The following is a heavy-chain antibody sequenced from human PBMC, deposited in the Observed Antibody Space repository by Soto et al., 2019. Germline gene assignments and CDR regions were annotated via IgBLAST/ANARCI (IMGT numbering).Heavy chain of an antibody. CDR3: AKDAYYSISFMDF. CDR1: GFTFSSYG. V-gene: IGHV3-30*18. CDR2: ISYDGSNK. D-gene: IGHD6-6*01. J-gene: IGHJ6*01. Sequence: GGSLKLSYATSGFTFSSYGIHWLRQAPGKGLEWVAVISYDGSNKYYADSVRGRSTISGDNSKNTQYLPMNSVRAEVTAVYYCAKDAYYSISFMDFWGQWTTVTVSS.